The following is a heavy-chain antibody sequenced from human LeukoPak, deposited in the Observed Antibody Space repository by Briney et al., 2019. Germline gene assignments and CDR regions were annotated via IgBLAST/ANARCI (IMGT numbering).Heavy chain of an antibody. CDR2: IYYSGKT. Sequence: PSETLSLTCTVSGGSISSCYWSWIRQPPGKGLEWIGYIYYSGKTYYNPSLKSRVNISVDTPKSQFSLKLSSVTAADTAVYFCARQRCSSTSCQGTLFDYWGQGTLVTVSS. J-gene: IGHJ4*02. D-gene: IGHD2-2*01. V-gene: IGHV4-59*08. CDR1: GGSISSCY. CDR3: ARQRCSSTSCQGTLFDY.